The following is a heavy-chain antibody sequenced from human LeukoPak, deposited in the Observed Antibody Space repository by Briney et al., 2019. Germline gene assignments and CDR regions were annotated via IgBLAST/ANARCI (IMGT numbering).Heavy chain of an antibody. V-gene: IGHV4-34*01. CDR2: INHSGST. J-gene: IGHJ6*03. Sequence: PSETLSLTCTVYGGSFSGYYWSWIRQPPGKGLEWIGEINHSGSTNYNPSLKSRVTISVDTSKNQFSLKLSSVTAADTAVYYCARVANTYYYGSGSPYYYYYMDVWGKGTTVTVSS. D-gene: IGHD3-10*01. CDR3: ARVANTYYYGSGSPYYYYYMDV. CDR1: GGSFSGYY.